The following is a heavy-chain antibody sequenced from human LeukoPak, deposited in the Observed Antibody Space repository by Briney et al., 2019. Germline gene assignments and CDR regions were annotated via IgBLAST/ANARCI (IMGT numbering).Heavy chain of an antibody. Sequence: SVKVSCKASGYTFTSYGISWVRQAPGQGLEWMGRIIPILGIANYAQKFQGRVTITADKSTSTAYMELSSLRSEDTAVYYCARDPVRGVLYGMDVWGQGTTVTVSS. V-gene: IGHV1-69*04. D-gene: IGHD3-10*01. CDR3: ARDPVRGVLYGMDV. CDR1: GYTFTSYG. J-gene: IGHJ6*02. CDR2: IIPILGIA.